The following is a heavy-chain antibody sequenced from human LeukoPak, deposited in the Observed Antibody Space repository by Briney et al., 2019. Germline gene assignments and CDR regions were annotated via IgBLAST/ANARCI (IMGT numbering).Heavy chain of an antibody. J-gene: IGHJ3*02. CDR2: IYYSGST. V-gene: IGHV4-59*08. Sequence: SETLSLTCTVSGGSISSYYWSWIRQPPGKGLEWIGYIYYSGSTNYNPSLKSRVTISVDTSKNQFSLKLSSVTAADTAVYYCAMTAIAPLGAFDIWGQGTMVTVSS. CDR3: AMTAIAPLGAFDI. D-gene: IGHD2-15*01. CDR1: GGSISSYY.